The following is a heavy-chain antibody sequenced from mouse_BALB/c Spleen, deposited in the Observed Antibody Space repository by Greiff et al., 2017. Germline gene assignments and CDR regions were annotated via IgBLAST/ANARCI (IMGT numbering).Heavy chain of an antibody. V-gene: IGHV3-2*02. CDR1: GYSITSDYA. J-gene: IGHJ2*01. Sequence: VQLKESGPGLVKPSQSLSLTCTVTGYSITSDYAWNWIRQFPGNKLEWMGYISYSGSTSYNPSLKSRISITRDTSKNQFFLQLNSVTTEDTATYYCARSEGSSYYFDYWGQGTTLTVSS. CDR2: ISYSGST. CDR3: ARSEGSSYYFDY. D-gene: IGHD1-1*01.